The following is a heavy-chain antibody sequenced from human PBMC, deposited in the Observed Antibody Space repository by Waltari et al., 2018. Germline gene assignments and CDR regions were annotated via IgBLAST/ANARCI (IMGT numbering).Heavy chain of an antibody. CDR1: GGSISSGSYY. D-gene: IGHD2-2*01. Sequence: QVQLQESGPGLVKPSQTLSLTCPVSGGSISSGSYYWSWIRQPAGKGLEWIGRIYTSGSTNYNPSLKSRVTISVETSKNQFALKLSSVTAADTAVYYCARIVVVPAAMFFDPWGQGTLVTVSS. V-gene: IGHV4-61*02. CDR3: ARIVVVPAAMFFDP. J-gene: IGHJ5*02. CDR2: IYTSGST.